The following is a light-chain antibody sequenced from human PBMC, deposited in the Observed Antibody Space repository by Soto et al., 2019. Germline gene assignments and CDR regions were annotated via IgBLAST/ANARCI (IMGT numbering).Light chain of an antibody. V-gene: IGLV2-14*01. Sequence: QSALTQPASVSGSRGQSITISCTGTGSDVGGYNYVSWYQQHPGKAPKLMIYEVSNRPSGVSNRFSGSKSGNTASLTISGLQAEDEADYYCSSYTSISTPYVFGTGTKLTVL. CDR3: SSYTSISTPYV. CDR2: EVS. CDR1: GSDVGGYNY. J-gene: IGLJ1*01.